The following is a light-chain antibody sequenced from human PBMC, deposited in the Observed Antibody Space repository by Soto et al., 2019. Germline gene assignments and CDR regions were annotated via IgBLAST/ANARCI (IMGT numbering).Light chain of an antibody. CDR2: LAS. V-gene: IGKV3-15*01. Sequence: EIVMTQSPATLSVSPGERATLSCRASHTIYNNLAWYQQKPGRAPRLVIYLASTRAAGFPARFSGSGSGTEFTLTISSLQSEDFAVYYCQHYNAWPLTFGGGTKVEIK. CDR3: QHYNAWPLT. CDR1: HTIYNN. J-gene: IGKJ4*01.